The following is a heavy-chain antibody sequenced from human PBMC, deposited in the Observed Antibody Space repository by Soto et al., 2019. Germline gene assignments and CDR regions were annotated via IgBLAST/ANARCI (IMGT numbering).Heavy chain of an antibody. Sequence: PSETLSLTCTVSGGSISSGGYYWSWIRQHPGKGLEWIGYIYYRGSTYYNPSLKSRVTISVDTSKNQFSLKLSSVTAADTAVYYCARTQVDYDILTGFYSWFNPWGQGTLVTVSS. V-gene: IGHV4-31*03. D-gene: IGHD3-9*01. CDR3: ARTQVDYDILTGFYSWFNP. J-gene: IGHJ5*02. CDR1: GGSISSGGYY. CDR2: IYYRGST.